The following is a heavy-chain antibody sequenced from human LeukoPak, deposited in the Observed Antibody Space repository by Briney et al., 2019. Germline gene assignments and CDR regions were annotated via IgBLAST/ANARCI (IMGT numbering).Heavy chain of an antibody. Sequence: PSETLSLTCAVYGGSFSGYYWSWIRQPPGKGLEWVGEINHSGSTNYNPSLKSRVTISVDTSKNQFSLKLTSVTAADTAVYYCAKSNGYGLVDIWGQGTMVTVSS. CDR2: INHSGST. V-gene: IGHV4-34*01. CDR1: GGSFSGYY. CDR3: AKSNGYGLVDI. J-gene: IGHJ3*02. D-gene: IGHD3-10*01.